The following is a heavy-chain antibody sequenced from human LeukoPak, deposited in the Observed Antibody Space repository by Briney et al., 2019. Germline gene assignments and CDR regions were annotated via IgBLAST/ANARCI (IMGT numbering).Heavy chain of an antibody. CDR3: ARDSTYYYDSSGYPPDY. V-gene: IGHV3-21*01. CDR1: GFTFSSYS. CDR2: ISSSSSYI. Sequence: PGGSLRLSCAASGFTFSSYSMNWVRQAPGKGLEWVSSISSSSSYIYYADSVKGRFTISRDNAKNSLYLQMNSLRAEDTAVYYCARDSTYYYDSSGYPPDYWGQGTLVTVSS. D-gene: IGHD3-22*01. J-gene: IGHJ4*02.